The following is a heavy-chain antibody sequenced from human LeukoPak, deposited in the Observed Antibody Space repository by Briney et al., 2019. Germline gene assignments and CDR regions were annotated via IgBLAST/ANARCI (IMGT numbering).Heavy chain of an antibody. CDR1: GFAFDDYA. Sequence: GRSLRLSCAASGFAFDDYAMHWVRQAPGKGLEWVSGISWNSGSIGYADSVKGRFTISRDNAKNSLYLQMNSLRAEDTALYYCAKDGAALYYYYYYGMDVWGQGTTVTVSS. D-gene: IGHD1-26*01. CDR3: AKDGAALYYYYYYGMDV. J-gene: IGHJ6*02. V-gene: IGHV3-9*01. CDR2: ISWNSGSI.